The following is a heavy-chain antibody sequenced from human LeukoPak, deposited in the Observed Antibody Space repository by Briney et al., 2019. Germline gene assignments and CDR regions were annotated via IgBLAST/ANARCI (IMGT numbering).Heavy chain of an antibody. J-gene: IGHJ3*02. V-gene: IGHV3-21*01. Sequence: GGALRLSCEVSGFTFSSYHMNWVRQAPGKGLEWVSSISSSSRYIYYADSMTGRFNISRDNAKNSLYMEMNSLRAEDTAVYYCARERGYCSGGSCYGRAFDIWGQGTMVTVSS. CDR2: ISSSSRYI. CDR3: ARERGYCSGGSCYGRAFDI. CDR1: GFTFSSYH. D-gene: IGHD2-15*01.